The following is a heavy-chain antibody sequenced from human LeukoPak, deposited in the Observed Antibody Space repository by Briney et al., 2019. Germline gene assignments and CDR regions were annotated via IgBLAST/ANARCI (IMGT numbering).Heavy chain of an antibody. J-gene: IGHJ3*01. CDR1: GGSISSYY. V-gene: IGHV4-59*12. CDR3: ARDTGIAVAGLL. Sequence: SETLSLTCTVSGGSISSYYWSWIRQPPGKGLEWIGYIYYSGSTNYNPSLKSRVTISVDTSKNQFSLKLSSVTAADTAVYYCARDTGIAVAGLLWGQGTMVTVSS. D-gene: IGHD6-19*01. CDR2: IYYSGST.